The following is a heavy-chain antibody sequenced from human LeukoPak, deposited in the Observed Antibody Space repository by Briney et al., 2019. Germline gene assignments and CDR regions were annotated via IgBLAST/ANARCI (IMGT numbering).Heavy chain of an antibody. CDR2: IYPRDGST. Sequence: ASVKVSCKASGYTFTSNYIHWVRQAPGQGLEWMGMIYPRDGSTNYAQKFQGRVTITADESTSTAYMELSSLRSEDTAVYYCAMEVGATGYYFDYWGQGTLVTVSS. CDR3: AMEVGATGYYFDY. CDR1: GYTFTSNY. V-gene: IGHV1-46*01. J-gene: IGHJ4*02. D-gene: IGHD1-26*01.